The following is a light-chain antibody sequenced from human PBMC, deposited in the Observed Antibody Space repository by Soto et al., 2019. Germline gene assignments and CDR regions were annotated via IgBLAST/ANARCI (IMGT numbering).Light chain of an antibody. Sequence: EIVLTQSPGTLSLSPGEGATLSCRASQSVTNDYLAWFQQKPGQAPRLLIYVASSRATGIPDRFSGSGSGTDFTLTISRLEPEDFAVYYCQQYGSSLPVTFGGGTKVEIK. V-gene: IGKV3-20*01. J-gene: IGKJ4*01. CDR2: VAS. CDR3: QQYGSSLPVT. CDR1: QSVTNDY.